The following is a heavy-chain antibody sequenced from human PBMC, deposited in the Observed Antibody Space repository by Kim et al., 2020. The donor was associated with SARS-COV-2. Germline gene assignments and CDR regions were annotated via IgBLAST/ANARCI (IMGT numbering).Heavy chain of an antibody. CDR2: IYSGGST. CDR1: GFTVSSNY. J-gene: IGHJ5*02. Sequence: GGSLRLSCAASGFTVSSNYMSWVRQAPGKGLEWVSVIYSGGSTYYADSVKGRFTISRDNSKNTLYLQMNSLRAEDTAVYYCASAVRGANWFDPWGQGTLVTVSS. V-gene: IGHV3-53*01. D-gene: IGHD3-10*01. CDR3: ASAVRGANWFDP.